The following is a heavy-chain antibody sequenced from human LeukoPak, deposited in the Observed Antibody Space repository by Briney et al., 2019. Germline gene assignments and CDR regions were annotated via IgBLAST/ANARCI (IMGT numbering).Heavy chain of an antibody. Sequence: PSETLSLTCTISGGSISSYYWSWIRQPPGKGLERIGYIYYTGSTNYNPSLKSRVTISVDTSKNQFSLKLSSVTAADAAVYYCARVIAVAHLDYWGQGTLVTVSS. J-gene: IGHJ4*02. CDR3: ARVIAVAHLDY. CDR1: GGSISSYY. V-gene: IGHV4-59*01. CDR2: IYYTGST. D-gene: IGHD6-19*01.